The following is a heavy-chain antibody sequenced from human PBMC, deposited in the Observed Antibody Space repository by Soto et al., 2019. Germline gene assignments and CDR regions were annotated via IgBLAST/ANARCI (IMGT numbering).Heavy chain of an antibody. J-gene: IGHJ6*03. D-gene: IGHD2-2*01. CDR1: GGSISSYY. Sequence: PSETLSLTCTVSGGSISSYYWSWIRQPPGKGLEWIGYIYYSGSTNYNPSLKSRVTISVDTSKNQFSLKLSSVTAADTAVYYCARRVEPAALDYYYYYYMDVWGKGTTVTVSS. V-gene: IGHV4-59*08. CDR3: ARRVEPAALDYYYYYYMDV. CDR2: IYYSGST.